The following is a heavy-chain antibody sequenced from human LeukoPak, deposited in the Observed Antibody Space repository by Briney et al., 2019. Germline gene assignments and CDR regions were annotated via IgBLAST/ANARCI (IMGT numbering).Heavy chain of an antibody. CDR3: ARLRPTVVATLFFGPNAFDI. Sequence: SETLSLTCTVSGGSISSSSYYWGWVRQPPGKGLEWIGSVYYSGSTYYNPSLKSRVTISVDTSKNQFSLKLSSVTPADTAVYYCARLRPTVVATLFFGPNAFDIWGQGTMVTVSS. V-gene: IGHV4-39*01. CDR2: VYYSGST. CDR1: GGSISSSSYY. D-gene: IGHD2-15*01. J-gene: IGHJ3*02.